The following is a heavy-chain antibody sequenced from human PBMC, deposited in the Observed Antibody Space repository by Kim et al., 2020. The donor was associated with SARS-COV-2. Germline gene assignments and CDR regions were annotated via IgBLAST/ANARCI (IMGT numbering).Heavy chain of an antibody. J-gene: IGHJ3*02. CDR2: ISISSKYT. CDR3: AREARRRQRDKESADAFDI. D-gene: IGHD2-15*01. V-gene: IGHV3-21*01. Sequence: GGSLRLSCAASGFTFSDSSLPGVREAPGKGLEWLSGISISSKYTNYADSAKGRFTVSRDNAKNSLYLQMNSLRADDTAVYYCAREARRRQRDKESADAFDIWGQGTLLTVSS. CDR1: GFTFSDSS.